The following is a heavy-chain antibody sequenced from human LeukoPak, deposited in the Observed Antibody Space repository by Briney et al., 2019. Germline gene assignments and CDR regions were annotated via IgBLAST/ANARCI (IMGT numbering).Heavy chain of an antibody. CDR2: FYYSGST. CDR1: GGSISSYY. J-gene: IGHJ5*02. D-gene: IGHD3-10*01. V-gene: IGHV4-59*01. CDR3: ARDTGYYGSGTNCFHP. Sequence: SETLSLSCTVSGGSISSYYWSWIRQPPGKGLGWIGYFYYSGSTNYNPSLKSRVTISVDTSKNQFSLKLSSVTATGTAAYFFARDTGYYGSGTNCFHPWGQGTLVTVSS.